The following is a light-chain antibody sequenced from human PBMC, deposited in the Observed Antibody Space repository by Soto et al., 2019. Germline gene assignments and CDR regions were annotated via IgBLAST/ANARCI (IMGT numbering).Light chain of an antibody. CDR2: SSY. Sequence: QSVLTQPPSMSGTPGQRVTISCSGSSSNIGSDTVNWYQQLPGTAPKLLIHSSYERPSGVPDRFSGSKSGTSASLAISGLQSEDEADYYWAAWDDSLNGYVFATGTKVTVL. V-gene: IGLV1-44*01. J-gene: IGLJ1*01. CDR1: SSNIGSDT. CDR3: AAWDDSLNGYV.